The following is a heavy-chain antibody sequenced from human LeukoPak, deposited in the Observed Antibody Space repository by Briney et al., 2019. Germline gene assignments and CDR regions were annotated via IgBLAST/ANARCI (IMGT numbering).Heavy chain of an antibody. V-gene: IGHV1-69*05. J-gene: IGHJ3*02. CDR1: GGTFSSYA. CDR2: IIPIFGTA. D-gene: IGHD4-17*01. CDR3: ARADYGDYGFFDI. Sequence: SVKVSCKASGGTFSSYAISWVRQAPGQGLEWMGGIIPIFGTANYAQKFQGRVTITTDESTSTAYMERSSLRSEDTAVYYCARADYGDYGFFDIWGQGTLVTVSS.